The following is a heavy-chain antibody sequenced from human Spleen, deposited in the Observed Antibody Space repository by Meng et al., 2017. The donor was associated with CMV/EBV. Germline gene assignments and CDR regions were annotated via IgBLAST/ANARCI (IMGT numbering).Heavy chain of an antibody. CDR1: GFTFDDYA. Sequence: SLKISCAAYGFTFDDYAMHWVRQAPGKGLEWVSGISWNSGSIGYADSVKGRFTISRDNAKNSLYLQMNSLRAEDTALYYCAKDRDIPYYDILTGSDYYGMDVWGQGTTVTVSS. CDR3: AKDRDIPYYDILTGSDYYGMDV. V-gene: IGHV3-9*01. D-gene: IGHD3-9*01. CDR2: ISWNSGSI. J-gene: IGHJ6*02.